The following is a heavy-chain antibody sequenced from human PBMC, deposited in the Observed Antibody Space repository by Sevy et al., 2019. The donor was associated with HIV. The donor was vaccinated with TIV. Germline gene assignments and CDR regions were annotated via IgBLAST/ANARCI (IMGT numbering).Heavy chain of an antibody. CDR3: KGYGSGSYYNEGL. D-gene: IGHD3-10*01. Sequence: GGSLRLSCAASGFTFSSYAMSWVRQAPGKGLEWVSAISGSGGSTYYADSVKGRFTIHRDNSKNMVYLQMKSLRAEETAVYYCKGYGSGSYYNEGLWGQGTLVTVSS. V-gene: IGHV3-23*01. CDR1: GFTFSSYA. J-gene: IGHJ4*02. CDR2: ISGSGGST.